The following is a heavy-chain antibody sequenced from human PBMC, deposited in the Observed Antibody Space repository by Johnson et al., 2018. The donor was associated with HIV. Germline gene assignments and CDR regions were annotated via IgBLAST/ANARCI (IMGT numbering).Heavy chain of an antibody. CDR3: ARVRAGRENAFDI. CDR2: ISSSGSTM. CDR1: GFTFSDYY. V-gene: IGHV3-11*04. D-gene: IGHD1-26*01. J-gene: IGHJ3*02. Sequence: QVQLVESGGGVVQPGRSLRLSCAASGFTFSDYYMTWIRQAPGKGLEWVSYISSSGSTMYYADSVKGRFTISRDNSNNTLSLQMNSPRVDDTAIYYCARVRAGRENAFDIWGQGTMVTVSS.